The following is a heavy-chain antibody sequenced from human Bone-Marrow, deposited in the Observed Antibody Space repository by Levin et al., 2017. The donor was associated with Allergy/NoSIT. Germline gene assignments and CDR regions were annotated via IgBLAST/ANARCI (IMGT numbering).Heavy chain of an antibody. V-gene: IGHV4-61*09. CDR3: ARDGGGDYNHYYFDY. J-gene: IGHJ4*02. D-gene: IGHD2-21*02. CDR1: GGSIRSGIYY. CDR2: IYASGST. Sequence: SQTLSLTCTVSGGSIRSGIYYWSWIRQPAGKGLEWIGHIYASGSTNYSPSLKSRVTISADSSKNQFSLNLKSVTAADTAIYYCARDGGGDYNHYYFDYWGQGTPVTVSS.